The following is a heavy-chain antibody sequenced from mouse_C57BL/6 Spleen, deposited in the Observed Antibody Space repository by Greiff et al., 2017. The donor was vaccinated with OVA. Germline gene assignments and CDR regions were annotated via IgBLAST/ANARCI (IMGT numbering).Heavy chain of an antibody. J-gene: IGHJ2*01. Sequence: QVQLQQSGPELVKPGASVKLSCKASGYTFTSYWMHWVKQRPGQGLEWIGEIYPRSGNTYYNEKFKGKATLTADKSSSTAYMELRSLTSEDSAVYFCARYYYGSSLYYFDYWGQGTTLTVSS. V-gene: IGHV1-53*01. CDR1: GYTFTSYW. CDR2: IYPRSGNT. D-gene: IGHD1-1*01. CDR3: ARYYYGSSLYYFDY.